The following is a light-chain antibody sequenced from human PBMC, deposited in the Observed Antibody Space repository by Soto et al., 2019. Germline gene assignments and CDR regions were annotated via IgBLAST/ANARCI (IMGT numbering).Light chain of an antibody. CDR1: SGLSSYT. Sequence: QLVLTQSPSASASLGASVKLTCSPNSGLSSYTIAWHQQQPGKGPRFLMKVNSDGSHIKGDVIPDRFSGSSSGAERYLTISSLQSEDEGDYFCQTWGTGARVFGGGTKVTVL. V-gene: IGLV4-69*01. J-gene: IGLJ3*02. CDR2: VNSDGSH. CDR3: QTWGTGARV.